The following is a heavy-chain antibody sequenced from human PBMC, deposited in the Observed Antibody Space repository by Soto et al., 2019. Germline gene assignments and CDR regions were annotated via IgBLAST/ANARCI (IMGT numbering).Heavy chain of an antibody. Sequence: TLSLICTLTGFSISSGYYYWSGIRQPPGKGLEWIGYIYYSGSTYYNPSLKSRVTISVDTSKNQFSLKLSSVTAADTAVYYCARVILTGYSDAFDIWGQGTMVT. V-gene: IGHV4-30-4*01. D-gene: IGHD3-9*01. CDR3: ARVILTGYSDAFDI. J-gene: IGHJ3*02. CDR2: IYYSGST. CDR1: GFSISSGYYY.